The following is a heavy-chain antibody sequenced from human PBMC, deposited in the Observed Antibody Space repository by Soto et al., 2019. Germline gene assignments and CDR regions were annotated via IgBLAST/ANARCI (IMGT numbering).Heavy chain of an antibody. J-gene: IGHJ5*02. D-gene: IGHD3-10*01. CDR1: GASLSSGTYP. CDR2: IVHTGST. CDR3: ARYQRGYYGSGSFSWFGP. Sequence: LSLTCSVSGASLSSGTYPWRLIRPPPGKGLEWIGYIVHTGSTYYNPSLKSRVTISIDKSKSQFALNLRSVTAADTAVYYCARYQRGYYGSGSFSWFGPWGQGTLVTVSS. V-gene: IGHV4-30-2*01.